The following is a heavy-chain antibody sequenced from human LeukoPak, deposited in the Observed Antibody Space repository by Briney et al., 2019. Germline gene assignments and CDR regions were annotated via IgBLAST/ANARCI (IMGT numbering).Heavy chain of an antibody. D-gene: IGHD4/OR15-4a*01. CDR1: GGSFSGYH. CDR2: INDRGHT. CDR3: ARDPTMVVTTPYYFDF. V-gene: IGHV4-34*01. J-gene: IGHJ4*02. Sequence: SETLSLTCAVHGGSFSGYHWNWIRQSPGKGLEWIGEINDRGHTNYNPSLESRVTISVDTSKKQFSLKLNSVTAADTAVYYCARDPTMVVTTPYYFDFWGQGTLVTVSS.